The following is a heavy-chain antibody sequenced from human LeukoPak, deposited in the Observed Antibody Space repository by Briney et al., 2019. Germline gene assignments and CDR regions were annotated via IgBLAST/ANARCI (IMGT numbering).Heavy chain of an antibody. CDR3: ARDKRPNHYYDIGSHFDY. CDR1: GGSFSGYY. D-gene: IGHD3-22*01. Sequence: PSETLSPTCAVYGGSFSGYYWSWIRQPPGKGLEWIGEINHSGSTNYNPSLKSRVTISVDTSKNQFSLKLSSVTAADTAVYYCARDKRPNHYYDIGSHFDYWGQGTLVTVSS. V-gene: IGHV4-34*01. CDR2: INHSGST. J-gene: IGHJ4*02.